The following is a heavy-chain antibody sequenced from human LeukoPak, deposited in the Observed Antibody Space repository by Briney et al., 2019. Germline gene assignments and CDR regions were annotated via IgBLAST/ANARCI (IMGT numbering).Heavy chain of an antibody. V-gene: IGHV4-59*01. D-gene: IGHD3-10*01. CDR3: ARETAPTYYYRPIDI. Sequence: SETLSLTCTVSGGSISSYYWSWIRQPPGKGLEWIGYIYYSGSTNYNPSLKSRATISVDTSKNQFSLKLSSVTAADTAVYYCARETAPTYYYRPIDIWGQGTMVTVSS. CDR2: IYYSGST. J-gene: IGHJ3*02. CDR1: GGSISSYY.